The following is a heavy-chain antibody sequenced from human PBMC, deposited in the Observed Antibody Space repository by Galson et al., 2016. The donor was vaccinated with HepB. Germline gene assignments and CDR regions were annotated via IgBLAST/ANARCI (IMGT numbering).Heavy chain of an antibody. D-gene: IGHD3-3*01. CDR1: GNTRTELS. Sequence: SVKVSCKVSGNTRTELSIHWVRQAPGKGLEWMGGFDREEGETIYAQKFQGRVTMSEDTSSGTAHMELSSLRSEDTAVYYCATASVKYDFGTDYYSSDQQIYYYYGLDVWGQGTTVTVSS. J-gene: IGHJ6*02. CDR3: ATASVKYDFGTDYYSSDQQIYYYYGLDV. CDR2: FDREEGET. V-gene: IGHV1-24*01.